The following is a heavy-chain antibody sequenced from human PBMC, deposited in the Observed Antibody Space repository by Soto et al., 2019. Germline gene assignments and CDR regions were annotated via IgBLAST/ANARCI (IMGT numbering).Heavy chain of an antibody. V-gene: IGHV3-21*01. CDR3: ARDRGYYLEWLLCPPGVLGLNDAFDI. D-gene: IGHD3-3*01. CDR2: ISSSSSYI. J-gene: IGHJ3*02. Sequence: EVQLVESGGGLVKPGGSLRLSCAASGFTFSSYSMNWVRQAPGKGLEWVSSISSSSSYIYYADSVKGRFTISRDNGKNSLYLQRNSLRAEDKAVYYCARDRGYYLEWLLCPPGVLGLNDAFDIWGQGTMVTVSS. CDR1: GFTFSSYS.